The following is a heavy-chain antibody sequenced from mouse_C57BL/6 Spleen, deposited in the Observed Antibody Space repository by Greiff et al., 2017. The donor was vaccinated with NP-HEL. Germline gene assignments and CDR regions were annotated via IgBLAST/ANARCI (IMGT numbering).Heavy chain of an antibody. D-gene: IGHD1-1*01. CDR3: AREWDYYGSSYWYFDV. Sequence: QVQLKQSGPELVKPGASVKISCKASGYAFSSSWMNWVKQRPGKGLEWIGRIYPGDGDTNYNGKFKGKATLTADKSSSTAYMQLSSLTSEDSAVYFCAREWDYYGSSYWYFDVWGTGTTVTVSS. V-gene: IGHV1-82*01. CDR1: GYAFSSSW. CDR2: IYPGDGDT. J-gene: IGHJ1*03.